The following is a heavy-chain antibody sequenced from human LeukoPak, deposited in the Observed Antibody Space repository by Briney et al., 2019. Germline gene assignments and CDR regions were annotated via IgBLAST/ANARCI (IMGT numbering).Heavy chain of an antibody. CDR3: AKITTYYYDSSGSYDAFDI. CDR1: GFTVSSNY. V-gene: IGHV3-23*01. Sequence: GGSLRLSCAASGFTVSSNYMSWVRQAPGKGLEWVSAISGSGGSTYYADSVKGRFTISRDNSKNTLYLQMNSLRAEDTAVYYCAKITTYYYDSSGSYDAFDIWGQGTMVTVSS. CDR2: ISGSGGST. D-gene: IGHD3-22*01. J-gene: IGHJ3*02.